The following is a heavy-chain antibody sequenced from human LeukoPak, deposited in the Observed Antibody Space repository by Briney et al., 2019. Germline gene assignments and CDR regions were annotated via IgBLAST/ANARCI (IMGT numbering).Heavy chain of an antibody. D-gene: IGHD1-26*01. CDR3: ARQTRYWEPPGFDY. Sequence: PSETLSLTCTVSGGSISSSSYYWGWIRRPPGKGLEWIGNIYYSGSTYYNPSLKSRVTISVDTSKNQFSLKLTSVTAADTAVYYCARQTRYWEPPGFDYWGQGTLVTVSS. CDR2: IYYSGST. V-gene: IGHV4-39*01. J-gene: IGHJ4*02. CDR1: GGSISSSSYY.